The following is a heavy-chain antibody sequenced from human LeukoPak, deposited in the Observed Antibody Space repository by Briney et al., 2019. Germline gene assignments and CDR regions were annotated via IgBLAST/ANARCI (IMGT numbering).Heavy chain of an antibody. CDR3: ARSGRRYNWKYPDY. Sequence: ASVKVSCKASGYTFTSYDINWVRQATGQGLEWMGWMNPNSGNTGYAQKFQGRVTTTRNTSISTAYMELSSLRSEDTAVYYCARSGRRYNWKYPDYWGQGTLVTVSS. D-gene: IGHD1-7*01. CDR1: GYTFTSYD. V-gene: IGHV1-8*01. J-gene: IGHJ4*02. CDR2: MNPNSGNT.